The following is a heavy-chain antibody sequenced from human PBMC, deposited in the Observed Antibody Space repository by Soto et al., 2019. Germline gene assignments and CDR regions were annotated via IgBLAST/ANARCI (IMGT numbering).Heavy chain of an antibody. Sequence: VQLVESGGDLVQPGESLRLSCAASGFSFSNYDFHWVRQAPGKGLEWVSGIANTGDTYYAGSVKGRFTMSRENGKNSLYLQMNSLRAGDTAVYFCARGADGFDYWGQGALVTVSS. CDR2: IANTGDT. CDR3: ARGADGFDY. D-gene: IGHD3-16*01. CDR1: GFSFSNYD. V-gene: IGHV3-13*01. J-gene: IGHJ4*02.